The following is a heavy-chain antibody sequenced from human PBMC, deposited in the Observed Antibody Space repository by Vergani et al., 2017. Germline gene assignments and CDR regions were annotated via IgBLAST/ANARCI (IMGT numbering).Heavy chain of an antibody. CDR3: ARAADQRLHNRHIVARFVFDS. CDR1: GITFWKFGM. Sequence: VDLVESGGGLAQPGGSLRLSCEASGITFWKFGMHWVRQGPGKGLEWIGSIYHSGSTYYNPSLKSRVTISVDTSKTQFSLKLSSVTAADTAMYYCARAADQRLHNRHIVARFVFDSWGQGILVTVSS. V-gene: IGHV4-38-2*01. D-gene: IGHD5-12*01. J-gene: IGHJ4*02. CDR2: IYHSGST.